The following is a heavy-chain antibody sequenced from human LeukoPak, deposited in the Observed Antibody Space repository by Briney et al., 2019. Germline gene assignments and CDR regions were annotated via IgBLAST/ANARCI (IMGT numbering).Heavy chain of an antibody. J-gene: IGHJ4*02. CDR3: ARDPYGDYARYFDY. D-gene: IGHD4-17*01. CDR1: GFTFGDYA. Sequence: GGSLRLSCTASGFTFGDYAMSWFRQAPGKGLEWLGFIRTKPFGEATEYAASVKGRFTISRDDSKSIAYLQMNGLKTEDTAVYCCARDPYGDYARYFDYWGQGTLVTVSS. V-gene: IGHV3-49*03. CDR2: IRTKPFGEAT.